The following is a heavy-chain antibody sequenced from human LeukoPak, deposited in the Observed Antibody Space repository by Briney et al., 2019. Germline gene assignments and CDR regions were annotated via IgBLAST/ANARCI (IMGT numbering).Heavy chain of an antibody. V-gene: IGHV3-23*01. J-gene: IGHJ4*02. D-gene: IGHD3-22*01. CDR2: ISGSGGST. CDR1: GFTFSSYA. CDR3: AKRNYYYDSSGYFQFDY. Sequence: GGSLRLSCAASGFTFSSYAMSWVRQAPGKGLEWVSAISGSGGSTYYADSVKGRFTISRDNSKNTLYLQMNSLRAEDTAVYYCAKRNYYYDSSGYFQFDYWGQGTLVTVSS.